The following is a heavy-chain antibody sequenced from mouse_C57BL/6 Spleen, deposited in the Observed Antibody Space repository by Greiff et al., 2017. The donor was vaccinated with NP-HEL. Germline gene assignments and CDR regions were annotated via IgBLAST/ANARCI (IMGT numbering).Heavy chain of an antibody. V-gene: IGHV5-9-1*02. D-gene: IGHD2-4*01. CDR2: ISSGGDYI. J-gene: IGHJ2*01. Sequence: EVQGVESGEGLVKPGGSLKLSCAASGFTFSSYAMSWVRQTPEKRLEWVAYISSGGDYIYYADTVKGRFTISRDNARNTLYLQMSSLKSEDTAMYYCTRVDYDVYFDYWGQGTTLTVSS. CDR3: TRVDYDVYFDY. CDR1: GFTFSSYA.